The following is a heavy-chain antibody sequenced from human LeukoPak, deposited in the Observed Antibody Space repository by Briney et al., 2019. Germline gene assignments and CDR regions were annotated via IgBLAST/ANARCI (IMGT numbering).Heavy chain of an antibody. CDR3: ARVAVAGTDDY. J-gene: IGHJ4*02. D-gene: IGHD6-19*01. CDR2: ISAYNGNT. Sequence: ASVKVSCKASGGTFNINAISWVRQAPGQGLEWMGWISAYNGNTNYAQKLQGRVTMTTDTSTSTAYMELRSLRSDDTAVYYCARVAVAGTDDYWGQGTLVTVSS. CDR1: GGTFNINA. V-gene: IGHV1-18*01.